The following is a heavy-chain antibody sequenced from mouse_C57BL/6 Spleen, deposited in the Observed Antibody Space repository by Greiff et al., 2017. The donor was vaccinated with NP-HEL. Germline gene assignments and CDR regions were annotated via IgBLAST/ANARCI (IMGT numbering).Heavy chain of an antibody. Sequence: EVQLQQSGPELVKPGASVKISCKASGYTFTDYYMNWVKQSHGKSLEWIGDINPNNGGTSYNQKFKGKATLTVDKYSSTAYMELRSLTSEDSAVYYCARSGFYYGSSYNAMDYWGQRTSVTVSS. V-gene: IGHV1-26*01. CDR3: ARSGFYYGSSYNAMDY. J-gene: IGHJ4*01. D-gene: IGHD1-1*01. CDR2: INPNNGGT. CDR1: GYTFTDYY.